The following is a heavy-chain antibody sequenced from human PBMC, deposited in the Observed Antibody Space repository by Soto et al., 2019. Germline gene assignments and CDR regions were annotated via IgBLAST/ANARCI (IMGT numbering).Heavy chain of an antibody. J-gene: IGHJ6*03. V-gene: IGHV4-59*08. D-gene: IGHD6-19*01. Sequence: ASETLSLTCTVSGGSISSYYWSWIRQPPGKGLEWIGYIYYSGSTNYNPSLKSRVTISVDTSKNQFSLKLSSVTAADTAVYYCASAYSSGWYGRFDYYYMDVWGKGTTVTVSS. CDR2: IYYSGST. CDR1: GGSISSYY. CDR3: ASAYSSGWYGRFDYYYMDV.